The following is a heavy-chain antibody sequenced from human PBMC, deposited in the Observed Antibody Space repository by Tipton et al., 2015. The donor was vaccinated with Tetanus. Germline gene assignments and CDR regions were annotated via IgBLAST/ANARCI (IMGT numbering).Heavy chain of an antibody. Sequence: TLSLTCIVSGDSIRSGSHYWNWIRQPPGKGLEWIGYISYTGTTFYNPSLKGRVTISVDTSRNQFSLKVTSLTAADTAVYYCARPARGAVTGLAPDGFDIWGPGALVTVSS. D-gene: IGHD6-19*01. CDR2: ISYTGTT. CDR1: GDSIRSGSHY. J-gene: IGHJ3*02. CDR3: ARPARGAVTGLAPDGFDI. V-gene: IGHV4-31*03.